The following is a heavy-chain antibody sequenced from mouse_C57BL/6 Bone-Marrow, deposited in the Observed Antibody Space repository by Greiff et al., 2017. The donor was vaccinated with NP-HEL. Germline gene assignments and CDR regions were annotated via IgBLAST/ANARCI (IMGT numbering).Heavy chain of an antibody. CDR2: ISDGGSYT. CDR1: GFTFSSYA. D-gene: IGHD1-1*01. CDR3: ARAHYYGSSPHFDY. J-gene: IGHJ2*01. V-gene: IGHV5-4*03. Sequence: EVKVVESGGGLVKPGGSLKLSCAASGFTFSSYAMSWVRQTPEKRLEWVATISDGGSYTYYPDNVKGRFTISRDNAKNTLYLQMSHLKSEDTAMYYCARAHYYGSSPHFDYWGQGTTLTVAS.